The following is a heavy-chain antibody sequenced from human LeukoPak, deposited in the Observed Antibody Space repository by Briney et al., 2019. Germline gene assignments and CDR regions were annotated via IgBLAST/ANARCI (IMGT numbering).Heavy chain of an antibody. CDR1: GFTFSTYS. V-gene: IGHV3-21*01. J-gene: IGHJ4*02. CDR3: ARARGYSYGYSDY. D-gene: IGHD5-18*01. Sequence: GGSLRLSCAASGFTFSTYSMNWVRQAPGKGLEWVSSITGSSSNIYYADSVKGRFTISRDNAKNSLYLQMNSLRAEDTAVYYCARARGYSYGYSDYWGQGTLVTVSS. CDR2: ITGSSSNI.